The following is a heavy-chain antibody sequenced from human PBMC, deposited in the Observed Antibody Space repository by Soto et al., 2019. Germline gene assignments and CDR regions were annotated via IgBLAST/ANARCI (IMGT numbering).Heavy chain of an antibody. CDR3: AAFTSSPGGVLFDP. J-gene: IGHJ5*02. V-gene: IGHV4-59*08. CDR2: IYYGGST. D-gene: IGHD2-2*01. Sequence: SETLSLTCIVSGGSIFSNYWSWIRQPPGKGLEWIGYIYYGGSTNYNPSLKSRVTISLDTSKNEFSLKLTSVTAADTAVYYCAAFTSSPGGVLFDPWGQGTLVTVS. CDR1: GGSIFSNY.